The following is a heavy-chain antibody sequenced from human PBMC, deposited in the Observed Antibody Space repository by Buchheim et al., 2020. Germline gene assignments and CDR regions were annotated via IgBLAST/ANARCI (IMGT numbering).Heavy chain of an antibody. J-gene: IGHJ4*02. CDR3: ARLSLNYYDSSGYFDY. CDR1: GGSISSYY. V-gene: IGHV4-59*08. CDR2: IYYSGST. Sequence: QVQLQESGPGLVKPSETLSLTCTVSGGSISSYYWSWIRQPPGKGLEWIGYIYYSGSTNYNPSLTSRVTIYVDTSKNQFSLKLSSVTAADTAVYYCARLSLNYYDSSGYFDYWGQGTL. D-gene: IGHD3-22*01.